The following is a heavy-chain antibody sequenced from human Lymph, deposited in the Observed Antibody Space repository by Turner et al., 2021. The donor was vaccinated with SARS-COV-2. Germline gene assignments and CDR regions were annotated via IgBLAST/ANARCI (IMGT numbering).Heavy chain of an antibody. V-gene: IGHV4-34*01. CDR3: ARGTYSSSWYGVRNWFDP. J-gene: IGHJ5*02. D-gene: IGHD6-13*01. CDR2: INHSGSA. Sequence: QVQLQQWGAGLLKPSETLSLTCAVYGGSFRGYYWSWIRQPPGKGLEWIGKINHSGSANYNPSLKSRVTISVDTSKNQFSLKLSSVTAADTAVYYCARGTYSSSWYGVRNWFDPWGQGTLVTVSS. CDR1: GGSFRGYY.